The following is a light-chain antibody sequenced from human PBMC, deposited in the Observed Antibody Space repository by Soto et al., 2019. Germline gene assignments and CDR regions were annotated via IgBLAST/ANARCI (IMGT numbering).Light chain of an antibody. CDR1: QSVSSN. V-gene: IGKV3-15*01. CDR3: QQYNNWPLT. CDR2: GAS. J-gene: IGKJ4*01. Sequence: EIVMTQSPATLSVSPGERATLSCRASQSVSSNLAWYQQKPGQSPRLLIYGASTRATGIPARFSGSGSGTXXXXXXXSXXXXXXXXXYCQQYNNWPLTFGGGTKVEIK.